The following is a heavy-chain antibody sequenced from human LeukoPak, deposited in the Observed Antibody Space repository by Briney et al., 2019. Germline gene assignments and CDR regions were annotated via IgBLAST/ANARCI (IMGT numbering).Heavy chain of an antibody. CDR1: GFTFSSYW. Sequence: PGGSLRLSCAASGFTFSSYWMHWVRQAPGKGLVWVSRINSDGSSTSYADSVKGRFTISRDNAKNTLYLQMNSLRAEDTAVYYCARVGGDYDSSGYYYDWFDPWGQGTLVTVS. V-gene: IGHV3-74*01. CDR3: ARVGGDYDSSGYYYDWFDP. D-gene: IGHD3-22*01. CDR2: INSDGSST. J-gene: IGHJ5*02.